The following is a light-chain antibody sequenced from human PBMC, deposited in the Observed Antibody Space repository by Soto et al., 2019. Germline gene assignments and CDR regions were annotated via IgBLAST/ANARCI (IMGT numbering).Light chain of an antibody. J-gene: IGLJ2*01. Sequence: QSALTQPRSVSGSPGQSVTISCTGTSSDVGGYNYVSWYQQHPGKAPKLMIYDVSKRPSGVPDRFSGSKSGNTASLTISGLQAEDEADYCCCSYAGSDTPDMVFGGGTKLTVL. CDR3: CSYAGSDTPDMV. CDR2: DVS. V-gene: IGLV2-11*01. CDR1: SSDVGGYNY.